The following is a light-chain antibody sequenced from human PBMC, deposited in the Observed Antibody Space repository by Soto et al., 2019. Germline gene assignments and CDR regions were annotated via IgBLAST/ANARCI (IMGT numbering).Light chain of an antibody. Sequence: SALTQPASVSGSPGQSITISCTGTCSDVGGYNYVSWYQQHPGKAPKLMIYDVSSRPSGVSNRFSGSKSGNTASLTISGLQAEDEADYYCSSYTSSGTLVVFGGGTKLTVL. CDR3: SSYTSSGTLVV. CDR1: CSDVGGYNY. CDR2: DVS. J-gene: IGLJ2*01. V-gene: IGLV2-14*01.